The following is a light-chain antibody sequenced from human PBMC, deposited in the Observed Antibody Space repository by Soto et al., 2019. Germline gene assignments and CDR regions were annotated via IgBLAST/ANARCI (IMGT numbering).Light chain of an antibody. CDR2: EVS. J-gene: IGLJ2*01. Sequence: QSVLTQPPSASGSPGQSVTISCTGTSSDVGGYNSVSWYQQHPGKAPKLMISEVSKRPSGVPDRSSGSKSGNTASLTVSGLQAEDEADYYCSSYAGSNNLVFGGGTKLTVL. V-gene: IGLV2-8*01. CDR3: SSYAGSNNLV. CDR1: SSDVGGYNS.